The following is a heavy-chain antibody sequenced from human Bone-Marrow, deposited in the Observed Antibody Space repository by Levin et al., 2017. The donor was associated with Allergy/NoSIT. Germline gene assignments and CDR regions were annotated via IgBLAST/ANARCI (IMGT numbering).Heavy chain of an antibody. CDR1: GYSFTGFY. CDR2: INPDNGGI. CDR3: ARSLVGATFDF. V-gene: IGHV1-2*02. D-gene: IGHD1-26*01. Sequence: PAASVKVSCKSSGYSFTGFYVHWLRQAPGLGLEWMGLINPDNGGIKYAQKFQGRVTMTRDTSIRTVYMQLTGLTSDDTGVYYCARSLVGATFDFWGQGTLLTVSS. J-gene: IGHJ4*01.